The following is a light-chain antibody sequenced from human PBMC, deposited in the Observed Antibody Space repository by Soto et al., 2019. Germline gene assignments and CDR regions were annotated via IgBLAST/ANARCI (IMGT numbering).Light chain of an antibody. CDR3: QQYGDSVFT. J-gene: IGKJ3*01. Sequence: EIVLTQSPATLSLSPGERATLSCRASESVNSGYLAWFQQKPGRAPRLLIVGTSGRATGIPDRFSGNGSRTDFTLTISRLEPEDSAVYYCQQYGDSVFTFGPGTRVDIK. V-gene: IGKV3-20*01. CDR1: ESVNSGY. CDR2: GTS.